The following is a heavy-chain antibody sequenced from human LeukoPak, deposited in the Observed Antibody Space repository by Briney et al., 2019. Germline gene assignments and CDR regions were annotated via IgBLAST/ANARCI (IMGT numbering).Heavy chain of an antibody. Sequence: ASVKVSCKASGYTFTDYYVHWVRQAPGQGLECMGWINPKSGGTSYAQKFQGRVTMTRDTSISTAYMELGRLRSDDTAVYYCARGGRDYGDYWGRGTLVTVSS. CDR1: GYTFTDYY. CDR3: ARGGRDYGDY. CDR2: INPKSGGT. V-gene: IGHV1-2*02. J-gene: IGHJ4*02.